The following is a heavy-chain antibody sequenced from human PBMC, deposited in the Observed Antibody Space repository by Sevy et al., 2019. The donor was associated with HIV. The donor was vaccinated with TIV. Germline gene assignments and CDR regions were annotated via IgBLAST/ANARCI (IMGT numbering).Heavy chain of an antibody. D-gene: IGHD5-12*01. V-gene: IGHV3-30*02. J-gene: IGHJ4*02. Sequence: GGSLRLSCAASGFTFSGYAMSWVRQAAGKGLEWVAFIQYDGSIQYYADSVKGRFTISRDNSKNTLYLQMNSLRPEDTAIYYCAKRGSKSGYALGYWGQGTLVTVSS. CDR1: GFTFSGYA. CDR2: IQYDGSIQ. CDR3: AKRGSKSGYALGY.